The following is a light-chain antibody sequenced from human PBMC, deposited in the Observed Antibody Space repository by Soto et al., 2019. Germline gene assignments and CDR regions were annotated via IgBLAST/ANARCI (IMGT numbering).Light chain of an antibody. CDR1: QSVSSN. J-gene: IGKJ3*01. CDR2: GAS. CDR3: QQYNNWPPFT. V-gene: IGKV3-15*01. Sequence: EIVMTQSPATLSVSPGERATLSCRASQSVSSNLAWYQQKPGQAPRLLIYGASTRATGIPARFSGSGSGTEFTLTISSLLSEDFAVCYCQQYNNWPPFTFGPGTKVDIK.